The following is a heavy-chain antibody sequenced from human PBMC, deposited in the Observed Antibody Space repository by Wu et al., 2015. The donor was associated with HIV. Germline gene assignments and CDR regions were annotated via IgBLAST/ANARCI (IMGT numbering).Heavy chain of an antibody. CDR3: ARDRRVVPTTMRHNQYFQH. Sequence: QVQLVQSGAEVKKPGASVKVSCKAFGYTFTSYYMHWVRQAPGQGLEWMGWINPNNSATDYAQKFQGRLTMTRDTSITTAYMELRRLRSDDTAVYYCARDRRVVPTTMRHNQYFQHWGQGTLVTVSS. V-gene: IGHV1-2*02. J-gene: IGHJ1*01. CDR1: GYTFTSYY. CDR2: INPNNSAT. D-gene: IGHD2-2*01.